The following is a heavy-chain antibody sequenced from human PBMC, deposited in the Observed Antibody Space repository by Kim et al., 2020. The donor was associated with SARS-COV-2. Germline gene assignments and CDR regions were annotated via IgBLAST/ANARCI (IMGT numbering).Heavy chain of an antibody. CDR3: ARVGVYCSSTSCYDY. CDR2: IYSGGST. CDR1: GFTVSSNY. V-gene: IGHV3-66*01. D-gene: IGHD2-2*01. Sequence: GGSLRLSCAASGFTVSSNYMSWVRQAPGKGLEWVSVIYSGGSTYYADSVKGRFTISRDNSKNTLYLQMNSLRAEDTAVYYCARVGVYCSSTSCYDYWGQGTLVTVPS. J-gene: IGHJ4*02.